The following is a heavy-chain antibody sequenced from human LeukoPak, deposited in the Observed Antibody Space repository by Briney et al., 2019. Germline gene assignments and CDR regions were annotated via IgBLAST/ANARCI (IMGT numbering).Heavy chain of an antibody. CDR2: INHSGGT. V-gene: IGHV4-34*01. D-gene: IGHD2-15*01. CDR3: ARLLPLHGGHV. J-gene: IGHJ6*02. Sequence: PSETLSLTCAVYGASFTGDYWSWFRQPPGKGLEWIGEINHSGGTNYNPSLKSRVTISLDTSNNQFSLKLNSVTAADTAVYYCARLLPLHGGHVWGQGTTVTVSS. CDR1: GASFTGDY.